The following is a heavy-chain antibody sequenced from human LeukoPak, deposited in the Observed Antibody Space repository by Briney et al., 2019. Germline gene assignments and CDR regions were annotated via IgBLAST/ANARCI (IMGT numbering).Heavy chain of an antibody. CDR3: ARYCSSTTCRWFDP. CDR1: GHSISNSRHY. D-gene: IGHD2-2*01. Sequence: SETLSLTCTVSGHSISNSRHYWGWIRQSPGKGLERIGTIYYSGNTYYNPSLKSRVTISVDTSKNQFSLNLTSVTAADTAVYYCARYCSSTTCRWFDPWGQGTLVTVSS. V-gene: IGHV4-39*07. CDR2: IYYSGNT. J-gene: IGHJ5*02.